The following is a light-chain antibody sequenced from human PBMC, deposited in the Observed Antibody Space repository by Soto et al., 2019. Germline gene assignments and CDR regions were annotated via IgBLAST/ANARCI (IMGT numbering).Light chain of an antibody. Sequence: DIQMTQSPSTLSASVGDRDTITCRASQSISSWLAWYQQKPGKAPKLLIYDASSLESGVPSRFSGSGSGTEFTLTISSLQPDDFATYYCQQYNSYPSTFGQGTKVEIK. J-gene: IGKJ1*01. V-gene: IGKV1-5*01. CDR2: DAS. CDR1: QSISSW. CDR3: QQYNSYPST.